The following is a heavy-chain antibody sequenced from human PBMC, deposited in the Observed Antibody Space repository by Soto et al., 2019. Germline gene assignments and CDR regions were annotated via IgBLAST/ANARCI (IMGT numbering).Heavy chain of an antibody. CDR1: GFTFSSYS. D-gene: IGHD3-9*01. Sequence: EVQLVESGGGLVQPGGSPRLSCAASGFTFSSYSMNWVRQAPGKGLEWVSYISSSSSTIYYADSVKGRFTISRDNAKNSLYLQMNSLRDEDTAVYYDILTGYSKDYFDYWGQGTLVTVSS. CDR2: ISSSSSTI. CDR3: ILTGYSKDYFDY. J-gene: IGHJ4*02. V-gene: IGHV3-48*02.